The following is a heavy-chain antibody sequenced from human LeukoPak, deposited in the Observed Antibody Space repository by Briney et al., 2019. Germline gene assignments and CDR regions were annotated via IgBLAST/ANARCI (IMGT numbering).Heavy chain of an antibody. CDR2: IRYDGSDK. Sequence: GGSLRLSCAASGFTFSTYAMHWVRQAPGKGLEWVAFIRYDGSDKYYADSVKGRFTISRDNSKNTLYVYMNSLRVEDTAVYYCAKDQGGPTAFHYWGQGTLVTVSS. CDR3: AKDQGGPTAFHY. J-gene: IGHJ4*02. CDR1: GFTFSTYA. V-gene: IGHV3-30*02. D-gene: IGHD3-16*01.